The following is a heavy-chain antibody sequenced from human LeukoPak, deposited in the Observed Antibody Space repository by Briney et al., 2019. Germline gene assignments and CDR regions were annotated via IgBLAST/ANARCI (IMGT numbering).Heavy chain of an antibody. CDR1: GGPISSYY. CDR3: ARFDSSSWYGYFDY. CDR2: IYYSGST. V-gene: IGHV4-59*08. Sequence: SETLSLTCTVSGGPISSYYWSWIRQPPGKGLEWIGYIYYSGSTNYNPSLKSRVTISVDTSKNQFSLKLSSVTAADTAVYYCARFDSSSWYGYFDYWGQGTLVTVSS. D-gene: IGHD6-13*01. J-gene: IGHJ4*02.